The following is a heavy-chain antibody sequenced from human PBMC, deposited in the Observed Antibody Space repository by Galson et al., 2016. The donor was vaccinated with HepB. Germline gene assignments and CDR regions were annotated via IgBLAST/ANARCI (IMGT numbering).Heavy chain of an antibody. D-gene: IGHD1/OR15-1a*01. Sequence: SLRLSCAASGFTFSTYSMNWVRQRPGKALEWLSHLSSRVGTIFYADSVKGRFTSSRDNGKNSVFLQLNGLRDDDTALYYCARGLEQPVGHFDVWGQGTLVTVSS. CDR1: GFTFSTYS. J-gene: IGHJ4*02. CDR3: ARGLEQPVGHFDV. CDR2: LSSRVGTI. V-gene: IGHV3-48*02.